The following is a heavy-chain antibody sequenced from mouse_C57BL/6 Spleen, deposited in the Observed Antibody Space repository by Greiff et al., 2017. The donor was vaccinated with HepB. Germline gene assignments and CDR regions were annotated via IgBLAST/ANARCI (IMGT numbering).Heavy chain of an antibody. V-gene: IGHV1-26*01. CDR1: GYTFTDYY. Sequence: EVQLQQSGPELVKPGASVKISCKASGYTFTDYYMNWVKQSHGKSLEWIGDINPNNGGTSYNQKFKGKATLTVDKSSSTAYMELRSLTSEDSAVYYCARPEYFDYWGQGTTLTVSS. CDR3: ARPEYFDY. CDR2: INPNNGGT. J-gene: IGHJ2*01.